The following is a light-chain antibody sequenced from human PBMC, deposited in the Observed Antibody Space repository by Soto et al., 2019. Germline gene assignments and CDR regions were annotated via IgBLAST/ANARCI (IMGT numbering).Light chain of an antibody. CDR3: CSYAGSHYV. CDR1: SSDVGSYNL. CDR2: EGS. V-gene: IGLV2-23*01. J-gene: IGLJ1*01. Sequence: QSALTQPASVSGSPGPSITISCTGTSSDVGSYNLVSWYQQHPGKAPKLMIYEGSKRPSGVSNRFSGSKSGNTASLTISGLQAEDEADYYCCSYAGSHYVFGTGTKVTLL.